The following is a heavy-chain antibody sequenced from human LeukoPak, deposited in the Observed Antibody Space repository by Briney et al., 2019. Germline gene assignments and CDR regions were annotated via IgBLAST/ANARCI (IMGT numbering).Heavy chain of an antibody. V-gene: IGHV1-2*02. CDR3: ARDRGAYYFDY. CDR1: GYTFTSYD. CDR2: INPNSGGT. Sequence: GASVKVSCKASGYTFTSYDINWVRQAPGQGLEWMGWINPNSGGTNYAQKFQGRVTMTRDTSISTAYMELSRLRSDDTAVYYCARDRGAYYFDYWGQGTLVTVSS. J-gene: IGHJ4*02. D-gene: IGHD3-10*01.